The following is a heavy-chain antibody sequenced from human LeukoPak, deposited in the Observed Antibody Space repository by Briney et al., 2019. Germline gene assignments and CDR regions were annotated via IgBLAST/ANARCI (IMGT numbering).Heavy chain of an antibody. CDR3: ARLGYCSSTSCYGGHDAFDI. CDR2: IKQDGSEK. CDR1: GFTFSNFW. J-gene: IGHJ3*02. V-gene: IGHV3-7*03. D-gene: IGHD2-2*01. Sequence: GGSLRLSCATSGFTFSNFWMTWVRQAPGKGLEWVANIKQDGSEKNYVESVKGRFTISRDNAKNSLYLQMNGLRAEDTAVYYCARLGYCSSTSCYGGHDAFDIWGQGTMVTVSS.